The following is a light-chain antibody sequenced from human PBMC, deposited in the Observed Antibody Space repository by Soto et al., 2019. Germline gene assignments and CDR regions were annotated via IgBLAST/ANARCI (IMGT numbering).Light chain of an antibody. Sequence: EIVLTQSPATLSLSPGERATLSCWASESISTYLGWYQQKPGQPPRPLFYDASNRATGIPARFSGSGSGTDFTLTISSLEPEDSAVYFCQQRSSGVTFGQGTRLEIK. J-gene: IGKJ5*01. CDR2: DAS. V-gene: IGKV3-11*01. CDR1: ESISTY. CDR3: QQRSSGVT.